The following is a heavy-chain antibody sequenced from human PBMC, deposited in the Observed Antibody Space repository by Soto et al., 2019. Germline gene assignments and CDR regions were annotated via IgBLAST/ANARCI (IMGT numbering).Heavy chain of an antibody. V-gene: IGHV1-18*04. CDR3: AREEYYDFWSGARYYYYGMDV. J-gene: IGHJ6*02. D-gene: IGHD3-3*01. CDR2: ISAYNGNT. CDR1: GYTFTSYG. Sequence: QVQLVQSGAEVKKPGASVKVSCKASGYTFTSYGISWVRQAPGQGLEWMGWISAYNGNTNYAQKLQGRVNMTTDTSTSTAYMELRSLRSDDTAVYYCAREEYYDFWSGARYYYYGMDVWGQGTTVTVSS.